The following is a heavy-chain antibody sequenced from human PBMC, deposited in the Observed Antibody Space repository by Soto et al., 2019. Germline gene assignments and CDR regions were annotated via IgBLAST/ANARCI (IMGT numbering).Heavy chain of an antibody. CDR2: INPKSGGT. J-gene: IGHJ6*02. CDR3: ARGDSTDCSNGVCSFFYNHDMDV. Sequence: GASVKVSCRASGYSFTDYHIHWVRQAPGQGLEWLGRINPKSGGTSTAQKFQGWVTMTTDTSISTASMELTRLTSDDTAIYYCARGDSTDCSNGVCSFFYNHDMDVWGQGTTVTVSS. CDR1: GYSFTDYH. D-gene: IGHD2-8*01. V-gene: IGHV1-2*04.